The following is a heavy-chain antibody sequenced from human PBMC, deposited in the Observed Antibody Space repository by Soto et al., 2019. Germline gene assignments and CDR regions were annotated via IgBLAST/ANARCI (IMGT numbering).Heavy chain of an antibody. D-gene: IGHD3-16*01. CDR3: ATAAESTPGGRMDV. CDR1: GDSFNTYA. CDR2: FIPIIGVV. J-gene: IGHJ6*02. V-gene: IGHV1-69*01. Sequence: VQLVQSGTEVKKPGSWVMGSCKTSGDSFNTYAISWVRQAPGQGLEWMGVFIPIIGVVNYVEKFQGRVTITATDSTGTAYLELSSLRPEDTATYYCATAAESTPGGRMDVWGLGTAVTVS.